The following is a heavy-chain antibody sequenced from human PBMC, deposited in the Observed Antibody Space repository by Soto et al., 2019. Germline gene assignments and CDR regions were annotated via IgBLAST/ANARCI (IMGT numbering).Heavy chain of an antibody. CDR2: INGDGTRA. CDR1: GFTFRNQW. Sequence: EVQLEESGGGSVQLGESLRVSCVASGFTFRNQWMHWVRQVPGKGLVWVCRINGDGTRASYADFVKGRFTISRDNAQNLLFQQLNSLRVDDTGVYHCARGGTAGRGDAIDIWGTGKTVAVSS. J-gene: IGHJ6*04. V-gene: IGHV3-74*01. CDR3: ARGGTAGRGDAIDI. D-gene: IGHD3-10*01.